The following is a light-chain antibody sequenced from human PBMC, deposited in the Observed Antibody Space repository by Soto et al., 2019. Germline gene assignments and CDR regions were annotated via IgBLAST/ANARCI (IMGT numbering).Light chain of an antibody. V-gene: IGLV2-14*01. CDR2: EVS. CDR3: CSYAGSTTRVV. Sequence: QSALTQPASVSGSPGQSSAISCTGTSSDVVTYKYVSWYQQHPGKAPKLMIYEVSIRPSGVSDRFSGSKSGNTASLTISGRRPEDEAYYYGCSYAGSTTRVVFGGGTQLTVL. J-gene: IGLJ2*01. CDR1: SSDVVTYKY.